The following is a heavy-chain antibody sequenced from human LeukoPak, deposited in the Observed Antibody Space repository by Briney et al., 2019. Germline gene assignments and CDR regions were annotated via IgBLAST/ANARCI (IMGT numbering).Heavy chain of an antibody. Sequence: SETLSLTCTVSGGSISSYYWSWIRQPPGKGLEWIGYIYYSGSTNYNPTLKSRVTMSVDTSKNQVSLKLSSVTAADTAVYYCARHIQQRLPDYWGQGTLVTVSS. J-gene: IGHJ4*02. CDR1: GGSISSYY. CDR2: IYYSGST. V-gene: IGHV4-59*08. D-gene: IGHD6-19*01. CDR3: ARHIQQRLPDY.